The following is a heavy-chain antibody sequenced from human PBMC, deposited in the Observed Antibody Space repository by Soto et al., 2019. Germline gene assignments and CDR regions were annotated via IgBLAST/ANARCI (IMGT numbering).Heavy chain of an antibody. Sequence: QVQLVESGGGVVQPGRSLRLSCAASGFTFSSYGMHWVRQAPGKGLEWVAVISYDGSNKYYADSVKGRFTISRDNSKNTLYLQMNSLRAEDTAVYYCAKVRGSYSNRDAFDIWGQGTMVTVSS. D-gene: IGHD3-10*01. CDR2: ISYDGSNK. J-gene: IGHJ3*02. V-gene: IGHV3-30*18. CDR3: AKVRGSYSNRDAFDI. CDR1: GFTFSSYG.